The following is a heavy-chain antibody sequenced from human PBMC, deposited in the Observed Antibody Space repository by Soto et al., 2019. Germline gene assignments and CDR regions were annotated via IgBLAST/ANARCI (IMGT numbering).Heavy chain of an antibody. V-gene: IGHV1-18*04. D-gene: IGHD3-3*01. CDR1: GYTFSTHE. CDR2: ISPNTGDV. CDR3: AGVNTIFGVAPNWFDP. J-gene: IGHJ5*02. Sequence: GASVKVSCKASGYTFSTHEITWVRQPPGQGLQWMGRISPNTGDVKYAQKFQGRVTMTTDTSTNTAYMELTSLRPDDTAVYYCAGVNTIFGVAPNWFDPWGQGAMLTVSS.